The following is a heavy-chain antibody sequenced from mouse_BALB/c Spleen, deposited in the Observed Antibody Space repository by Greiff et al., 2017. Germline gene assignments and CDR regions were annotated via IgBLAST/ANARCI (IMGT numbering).Heavy chain of an antibody. J-gene: IGHJ4*01. CDR3: ARDGYYVDYYAMDY. CDR1: GFSLTSYG. Sequence: VQLQQPGPGLVAPSQSLSITCTVSGFSLTSYGVHWVRQPPGKGLEWLGVIWAGGSTNYNSALMSRLSISKDNSKSQVFLKMNSLQTDDTAMYYCARDGYYVDYYAMDYWGQGTSVTVSS. V-gene: IGHV2-9*02. D-gene: IGHD2-3*01. CDR2: IWAGGST.